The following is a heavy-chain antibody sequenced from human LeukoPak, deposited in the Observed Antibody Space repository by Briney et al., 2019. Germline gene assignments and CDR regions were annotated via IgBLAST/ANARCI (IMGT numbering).Heavy chain of an antibody. Sequence: SETLSLTCTVSGGSISSSSYYWGWIRQPPGKGLEWIGSIYYSGSTYYNPSLKSRVTISVDTSKNQFSLKLSSVTAADTAVYYCARDSPGSGDYWGQGTLVTVSS. CDR1: GGSISSSSYY. J-gene: IGHJ4*02. D-gene: IGHD3-10*01. CDR3: ARDSPGSGDY. V-gene: IGHV4-39*07. CDR2: IYYSGST.